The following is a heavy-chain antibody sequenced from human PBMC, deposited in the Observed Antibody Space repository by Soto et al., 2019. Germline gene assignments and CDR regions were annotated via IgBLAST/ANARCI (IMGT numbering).Heavy chain of an antibody. CDR1: GFIFRSYW. CDR3: VRDLKIGGGYFYYGMDV. D-gene: IGHD3-16*01. Sequence: GGSLRLSCEASGFIFRSYWMHWVRQAPGKGPVWVSRISSDGSDTNHADFVKGRFTTSRDNAKNTLYLQMDSLRVDDTAVYYCVRDLKIGGGYFYYGMDVWGEGTTVTVSS. V-gene: IGHV3-74*01. CDR2: ISSDGSDT. J-gene: IGHJ6*04.